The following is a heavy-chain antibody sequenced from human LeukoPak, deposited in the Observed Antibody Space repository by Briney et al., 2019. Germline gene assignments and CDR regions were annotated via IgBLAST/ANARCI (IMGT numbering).Heavy chain of an antibody. CDR1: GYSISSGYY. CDR2: IYYSGST. Sequence: SETLSLTCAVSGYSISSGYYWSWIRQPPGKGLEWIGYIYYSGSTNYNPSLKSRVTISVDTSKNQFSLKLSSVTAADTAVYYCARDRGYYDILTGYVRGNLFDPWGQGTLVTVSS. CDR3: ARDRGYYDILTGYVRGNLFDP. J-gene: IGHJ5*02. D-gene: IGHD3-9*01. V-gene: IGHV4-61*01.